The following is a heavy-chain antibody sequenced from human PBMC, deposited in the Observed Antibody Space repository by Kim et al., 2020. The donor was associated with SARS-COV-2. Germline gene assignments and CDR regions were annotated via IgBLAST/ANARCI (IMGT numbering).Heavy chain of an antibody. CDR2: ISSSSSYI. Sequence: GGSLRLSCAASGFTFSSYSMNWVRQAPGKGLEWVSSISSSSSYIYYADSVKGRFTISRDNSKNSLYLQMNSLRAEDTAVYYCARDITLWFGESDFDYWGQGTLVTVSS. CDR1: GFTFSSYS. CDR3: ARDITLWFGESDFDY. V-gene: IGHV3-21*01. D-gene: IGHD3-10*01. J-gene: IGHJ4*02.